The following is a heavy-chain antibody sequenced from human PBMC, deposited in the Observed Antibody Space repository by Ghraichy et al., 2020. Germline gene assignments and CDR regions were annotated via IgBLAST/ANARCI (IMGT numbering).Heavy chain of an antibody. CDR1: GGSFSGYY. V-gene: IGHV4-34*01. CDR3: ARGGGRDFDY. J-gene: IGHJ4*02. CDR2: INHSGST. D-gene: IGHD3-10*01. Sequence: SETLSLTCAVYGGSFSGYYWSWIRQPPGKGLEWIGEINHSGSTNYNPSLKSRVTISVDTSKNQFSLKLSSVTAADTAVYYFARGGGRDFDYWGQGTLVTVSS.